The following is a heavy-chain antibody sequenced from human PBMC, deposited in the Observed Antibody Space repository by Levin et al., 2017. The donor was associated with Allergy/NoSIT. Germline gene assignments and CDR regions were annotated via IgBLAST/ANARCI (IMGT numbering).Heavy chain of an antibody. CDR3: ASWAMYHYDRSAFDYFYYAMAV. D-gene: IGHD3-22*01. CDR1: GILFSSYD. CDR2: ISAGGNYI. Sequence: GGSLRLSCAASGILFSSYDMNWVRQAPGKGLEWVSSISAGGNYIYYADSVKGRFTISRDNAKNSLFLPMKRLRAEDTAVYYCASWAMYHYDRSAFDYFYYAMAVWGQGTTVTVSS. J-gene: IGHJ6*02. V-gene: IGHV3-21*01.